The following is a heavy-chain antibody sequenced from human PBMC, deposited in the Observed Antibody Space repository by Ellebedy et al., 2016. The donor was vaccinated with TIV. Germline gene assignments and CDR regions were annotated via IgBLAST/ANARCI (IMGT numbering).Heavy chain of an antibody. CDR3: ARQASPRTRGFDP. V-gene: IGHV5-51*01. J-gene: IGHJ5*02. Sequence: GESLKISCKGSGYSFTSYWIGWVRQMPGKGLEWMGIIYPGDSDTRYSASFQGQVTISADKSISTAYLQWSSLKASDTAMYYCARQASPRTRGFDPWGQGTLVTVSS. CDR1: GYSFTSYW. CDR2: IYPGDSDT. D-gene: IGHD2-15*01.